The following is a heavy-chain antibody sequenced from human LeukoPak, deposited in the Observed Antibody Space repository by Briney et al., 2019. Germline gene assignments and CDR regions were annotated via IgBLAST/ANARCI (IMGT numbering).Heavy chain of an antibody. CDR1: GYTFTGYY. J-gene: IGHJ3*02. CDR2: INPSGGST. CDR3: AREVGAGGHAFDI. D-gene: IGHD1-26*01. V-gene: IGHV1-46*01. Sequence: ASVKVSCKASGYTFTGYYMHWVRQAPGQGLEWMGIINPSGGSTSYAQKFQGRVTMTRDMSTSTVYMELSSLRSEDTAVYYCAREVGAGGHAFDIWGQGTMVTVSS.